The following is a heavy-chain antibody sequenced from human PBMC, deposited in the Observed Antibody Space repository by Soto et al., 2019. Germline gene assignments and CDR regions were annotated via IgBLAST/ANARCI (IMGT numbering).Heavy chain of an antibody. J-gene: IGHJ4*02. Sequence: PSETLSLTCTVSGGSISNYHWNWIRQSPGKGLEWIGYIYSSGSTHYNPSLKSRVTISVDRSKNQFSLKLSSVTAADTAVYYCASANYGDYDLDYWGQGTLVTVSS. CDR2: IYSSGST. CDR1: GGSISNYH. V-gene: IGHV4-59*12. CDR3: ASANYGDYDLDY. D-gene: IGHD4-17*01.